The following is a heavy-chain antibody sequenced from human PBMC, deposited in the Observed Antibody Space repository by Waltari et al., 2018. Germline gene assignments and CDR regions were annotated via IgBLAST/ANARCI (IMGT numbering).Heavy chain of an antibody. CDR3: ARDRVPGSTSWGDFDL. D-gene: IGHD2-2*01. CDR1: GFTFSTYA. V-gene: IGHV3-23*01. J-gene: IGHJ4*02. Sequence: DVQLLESGGGLVQPGGSLRLSCAASGFTFSTYAMSWVRQTPGKGLEWVSALNGASTYSADSVKGRFTISRDNSKSVLYLQMNSLRADDTALYYCARDRVPGSTSWGDFDLWGQGTQVTVSS. CDR2: LNGAST.